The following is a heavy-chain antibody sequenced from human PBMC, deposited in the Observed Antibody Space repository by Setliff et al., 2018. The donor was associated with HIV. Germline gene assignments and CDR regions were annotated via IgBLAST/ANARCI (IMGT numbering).Heavy chain of an antibody. CDR2: MNPNSGNT. Sequence: ASLKVSCKASGYTFSSYDINWVRQATGQGLEWMGWMNPNSGNTGYAQKFQGRVTMTRDTSIGTAYMELNNLKFEDTAVYYCARARRDSYDRGRRNHYYIDGWGKGTPVTVSS. D-gene: IGHD3-22*01. CDR3: ARARRDSYDRGRRNHYYIDG. CDR1: GYTFSSYD. V-gene: IGHV1-8*02. J-gene: IGHJ6*03.